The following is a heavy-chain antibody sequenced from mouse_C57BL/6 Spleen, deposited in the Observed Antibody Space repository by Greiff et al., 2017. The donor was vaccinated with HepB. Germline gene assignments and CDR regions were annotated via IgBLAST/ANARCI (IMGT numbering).Heavy chain of an antibody. CDR2: IYPRSGNT. CDR1: GYTFTSYG. Sequence: QVQLQQSGAELARPGASVKLSCKASGYTFTSYGISWVKQRTGQGLEWIGEIYPRSGNTYYNEKFKGKATLTADKSSSTAYMELRSLTSEDSAVYFCAGGYDDDERFAYWGQGTLVTVSA. D-gene: IGHD2-4*01. J-gene: IGHJ3*01. CDR3: AGGYDDDERFAY. V-gene: IGHV1-81*01.